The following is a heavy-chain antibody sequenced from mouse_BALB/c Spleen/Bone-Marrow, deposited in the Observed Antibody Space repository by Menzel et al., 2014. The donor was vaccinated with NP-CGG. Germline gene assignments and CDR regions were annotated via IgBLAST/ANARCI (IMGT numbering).Heavy chain of an antibody. D-gene: IGHD1-2*01. CDR1: GFSLTSYG. CDR3: ANTTALYYYAMDY. V-gene: IGHV2-2*02. Sequence: VQLQQSGPGLVQPSQSLSITCTVSGFSLTSYGVHWVRQSPGKGLEWLGVIWSGGITDYNAAFISRLSISKDNSKSQVFFKMNNLQANDTAIYYCANTTALYYYAMDYWGQETSVTVSS. CDR2: IWSGGIT. J-gene: IGHJ4*01.